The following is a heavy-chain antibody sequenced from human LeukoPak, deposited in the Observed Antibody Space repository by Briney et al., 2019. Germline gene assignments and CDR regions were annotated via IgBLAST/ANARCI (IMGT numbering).Heavy chain of an antibody. Sequence: PGRSLRLSCAASGFTFSSYGMHWVRQAPGKGLEWVAVISYDGSNKYYADSVKGRFTISRDNSKNTLYLQMNSLRAEDTAVYYCAKVAGIQLQYHYGMDVWGQGTTVTVSS. CDR3: AKVAGIQLQYHYGMDV. V-gene: IGHV3-30*18. CDR2: ISYDGSNK. J-gene: IGHJ6*02. D-gene: IGHD5-18*01. CDR1: GFTFSSYG.